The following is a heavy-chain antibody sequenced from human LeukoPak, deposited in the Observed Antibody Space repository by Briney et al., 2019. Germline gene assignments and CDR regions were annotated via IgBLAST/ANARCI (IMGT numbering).Heavy chain of an antibody. Sequence: SETLSPTCTVSGDSISSGSYYWSWIRQPPGKGLEWIGSKHDRGYTYYNPSLRSRVTISVDTSKNQFSLKLSSVTAADTAVYYCARRGGDYVWGSYRPNWFDPWGQGTLVTVSS. CDR3: ARRGGDYVWGSYRPNWFDP. D-gene: IGHD3-16*02. CDR1: GDSISSGSYY. J-gene: IGHJ5*02. V-gene: IGHV4-39*01. CDR2: KHDRGYT.